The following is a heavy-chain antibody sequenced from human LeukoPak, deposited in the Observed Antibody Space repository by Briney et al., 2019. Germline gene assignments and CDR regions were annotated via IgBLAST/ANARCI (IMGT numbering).Heavy chain of an antibody. CDR1: GFTVSSNY. D-gene: IGHD3-22*01. V-gene: IGHV3-53*05. CDR2: IYSGGST. CDR3: ARDYYDSSGAGSL. Sequence: GGSPELSCAAPGFTVSSNYMSWVRPAPGKGLEGVSVIYSGGSTYYADSVKGRFTISRDNSKNTLYLQMNSLRAEDTAVYYCARDYYDSSGAGSLWGQGTLVTVSS. J-gene: IGHJ4*02.